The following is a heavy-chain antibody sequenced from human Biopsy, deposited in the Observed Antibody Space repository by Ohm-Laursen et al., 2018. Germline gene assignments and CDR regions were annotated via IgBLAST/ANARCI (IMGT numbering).Heavy chain of an antibody. J-gene: IGHJ5*02. CDR3: ARGDYFDSNGYFWFDP. V-gene: IGHV4-59*01. D-gene: IGHD3-22*01. CDR2: ISYTGYT. CDR1: GGSLSSYY. Sequence: SQTLSLTCTVSGGSLSSYYWSWIRQPAGKGLEWIGHISYTGYTSYNASLKSRVTISVDTSRNHFSLRLSSLTAADTAVYYCARGDYFDSNGYFWFDPWGQGTLVTVSS.